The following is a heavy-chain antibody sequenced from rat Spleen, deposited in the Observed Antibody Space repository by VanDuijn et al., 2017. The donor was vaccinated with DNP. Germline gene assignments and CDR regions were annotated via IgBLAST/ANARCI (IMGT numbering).Heavy chain of an antibody. D-gene: IGHD1-11*01. CDR2: ITRCGGST. J-gene: IGHJ2*01. CDR1: GLTFNNYR. V-gene: IGHV5-31*01. CDR3: ARGGRSYFDY. Sequence: EVQPVESGGDLVQPGRSLKLSCVASGLTFNNYRMTWIRQVPGKGLEWVASITRCGGSTYYSYSVKGRFTITRDKAKNTLYLQMNSLRSEDTATYYCARGGRSYFDYWGQGVMVTVSS.